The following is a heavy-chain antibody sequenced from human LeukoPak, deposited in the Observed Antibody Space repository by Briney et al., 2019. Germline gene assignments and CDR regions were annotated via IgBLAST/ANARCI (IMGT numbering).Heavy chain of an antibody. V-gene: IGHV4-4*07. Sequence: SEALSLTCTVSGGSISSYYWSWIRQPAGKGLEWIGRIYTSGSTNYNPSLKSRVTMSVDTSKNQFSLKLSSVTAADTAVYYCARDRWHYDSSGTEDWGQGTLVTVSS. D-gene: IGHD3-22*01. CDR2: IYTSGST. CDR1: GGSISSYY. CDR3: ARDRWHYDSSGTED. J-gene: IGHJ4*02.